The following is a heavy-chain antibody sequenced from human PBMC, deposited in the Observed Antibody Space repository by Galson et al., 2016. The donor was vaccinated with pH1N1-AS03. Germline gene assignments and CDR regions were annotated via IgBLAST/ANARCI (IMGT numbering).Heavy chain of an antibody. J-gene: IGHJ5*02. CDR1: GYTFSRHW. V-gene: IGHV1-46*01. CDR3: ARDHSDYFDNILSWWFDP. CDR2: INPNGGAT. D-gene: IGHD3-22*01. Sequence: SVKVSCKASGYTFSRHWIHWVRQAPGQGLEWVGIINPNGGATYYAQNFQGRVTMTRDTSTSTVYMELSSLRSADTAFYFCARDHSDYFDNILSWWFDPWGQGTLVTVAS.